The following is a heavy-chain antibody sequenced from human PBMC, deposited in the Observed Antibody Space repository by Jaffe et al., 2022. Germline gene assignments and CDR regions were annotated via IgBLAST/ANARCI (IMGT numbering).Heavy chain of an antibody. CDR1: GGSISSYY. J-gene: IGHJ2*01. V-gene: IGHV4-59*01. CDR3: ARDPAPRGSTVTDHWGWYFDL. D-gene: IGHD4-17*01. CDR2: IYYSGST. Sequence: QVQLQESGPGLVKPSETLSLTCTVSGGSISSYYWSWIRQPPGKGLEWIGYIYYSGSTNYNPSLKSRVTISVDTSKNQFSLKLSSVTAADTAVYYCARDPAPRGSTVTDHWGWYFDLWGRGTLVTVSS.